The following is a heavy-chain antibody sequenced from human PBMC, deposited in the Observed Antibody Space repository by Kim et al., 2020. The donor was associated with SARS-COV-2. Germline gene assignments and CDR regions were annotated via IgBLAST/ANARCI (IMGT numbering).Heavy chain of an antibody. CDR3: ARSRRGGYDSDFDY. CDR2: IYYSGST. CDR1: GGSISSYY. V-gene: IGHV4-59*01. D-gene: IGHD5-12*01. Sequence: SETLSLTCTVSGGSISSYYWSRIRQPPGKGLEWIGYIYYSGSTNYNPSLKSRVTISVDTSKNQFSLKLSSVTAADTAVYYCARSRRGGYDSDFDYWGQGTLVTVSS. J-gene: IGHJ4*02.